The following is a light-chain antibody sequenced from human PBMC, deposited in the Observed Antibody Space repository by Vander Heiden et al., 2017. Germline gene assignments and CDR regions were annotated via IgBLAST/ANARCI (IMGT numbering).Light chain of an antibody. J-gene: IGKJ2*01. CDR3: QQYDSPPRT. Sequence: EIVLTQSPGTLSLSPGERATLTCRASPSVRSSHLAWYQQKPGQAPRLLIYGTSSRATGIPDRFSGSGSGTDFTLTISRLEPEDFAVYYCQQYDSPPRTFGQGTKLENK. V-gene: IGKV3-20*01. CDR1: PSVRSSH. CDR2: GTS.